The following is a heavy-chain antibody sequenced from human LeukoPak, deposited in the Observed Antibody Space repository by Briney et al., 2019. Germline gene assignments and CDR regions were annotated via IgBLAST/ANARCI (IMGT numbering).Heavy chain of an antibody. D-gene: IGHD3-22*01. CDR3: ARDAMIVVVYDAFDI. V-gene: IGHV3-30*15. CDR2: ISYDGSNK. CDR1: GFTFSSYA. J-gene: IGHJ3*02. Sequence: GRSLRLSCAASGFTFSSYAMHWVRRAPGKGLEWVAVISYDGSNKYYADSVKGRFTISRDNSKNTLYLQMSSLRAEDTAVYYCARDAMIVVVYDAFDIWGQGTMVTVSS.